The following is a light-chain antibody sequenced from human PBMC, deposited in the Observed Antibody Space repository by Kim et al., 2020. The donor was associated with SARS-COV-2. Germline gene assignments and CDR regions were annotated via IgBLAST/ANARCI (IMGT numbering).Light chain of an antibody. V-gene: IGKV3-20*01. CDR1: QNVRNNY. CDR3: HQYGNSPWT. CDR2: GAS. Sequence: EIVLTQSPGTLSLSPGERATLSCRASQNVRNNYLAWYQQKPGQAPRPLISGASNRATGIPDRFSGRGSGTDFTLTISRLEPEDFAVYYCHQYGNSPWTFGQGTKVDIK. J-gene: IGKJ1*01.